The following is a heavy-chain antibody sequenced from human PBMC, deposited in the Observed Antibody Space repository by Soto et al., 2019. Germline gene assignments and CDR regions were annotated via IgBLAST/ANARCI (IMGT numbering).Heavy chain of an antibody. V-gene: IGHV4-31*03. CDR3: ASRYYYDSSCYYAFDI. J-gene: IGHJ3*02. Sequence: QVQLQESCPGLVKPSQTLSLTCTVSGVSISSGGYYWSWIRQHPGKGLEWIGYIYYGGSTYYNPSLKSRVTISIETSKNQFSLKMNSVTAAGTAVYYCASRYYYDSSCYYAFDIWGQGTMVTVSS. CDR2: IYYGGST. CDR1: GVSISSGGYY. D-gene: IGHD3-22*01.